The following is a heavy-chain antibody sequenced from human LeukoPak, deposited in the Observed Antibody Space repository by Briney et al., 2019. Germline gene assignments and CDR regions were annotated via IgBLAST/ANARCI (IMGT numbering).Heavy chain of an antibody. D-gene: IGHD1-26*01. CDR2: ISRRGSTI. Sequence: GGSLRLSCAVSGFTFSNYEMNWVRQAPGKGLEWLSYISRRGSTIDYADSVKGRFTTSRDNAKNSLYLQMNSLRTEDTAFYYCAREQTTSGFDYWGQGTLVTVSS. J-gene: IGHJ4*02. CDR3: AREQTTSGFDY. V-gene: IGHV3-48*03. CDR1: GFTFSNYE.